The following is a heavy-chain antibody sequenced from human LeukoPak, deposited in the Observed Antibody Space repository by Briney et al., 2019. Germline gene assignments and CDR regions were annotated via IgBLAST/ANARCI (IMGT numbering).Heavy chain of an antibody. Sequence: SETLSLTCTVSGGSISSYYWSWIRRPPGKGLEWIGYIYYSGSTNYNPSLKSRVTISVDTSKNQFSLKLSSVTAADTAVYYCAGGIGTTVRGYFDSWGQGTQVTVSS. J-gene: IGHJ4*02. CDR3: AGGIGTTVRGYFDS. CDR2: IYYSGST. V-gene: IGHV4-59*01. CDR1: GGSISSYY. D-gene: IGHD4-11*01.